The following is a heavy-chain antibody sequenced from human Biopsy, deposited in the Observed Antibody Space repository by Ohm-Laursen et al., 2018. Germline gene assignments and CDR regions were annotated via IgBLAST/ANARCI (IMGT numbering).Heavy chain of an antibody. Sequence: ASVKVSCKASGYTFTSHDINWVRQATGQGPEWMGWMSPNTGNTVYAQRFQDRVTMTSDTSTGTAYMELTSLTSDDTAVYFCARWETTLGRSLDSWGRGTLVAVSS. J-gene: IGHJ4*02. CDR3: ARWETTLGRSLDS. CDR2: MSPNTGNT. CDR1: GYTFTSHD. V-gene: IGHV1-8*01. D-gene: IGHD1-26*01.